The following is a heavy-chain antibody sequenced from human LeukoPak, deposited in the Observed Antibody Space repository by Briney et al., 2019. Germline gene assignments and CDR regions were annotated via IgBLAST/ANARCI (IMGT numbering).Heavy chain of an antibody. CDR1: GFTFSSYA. D-gene: IGHD6-13*01. J-gene: IGHJ4*02. V-gene: IGHV3-23*01. CDR2: ISGSGGST. Sequence: GGSLRLSCAASGFTFSSYAMSWVRQAPGKGLEWVSAISGSGGSTYYADSVKGRFTISRDNSKNTLYLQMNSLRAEDTAVYYRAKDQGSSSWDPSDYWGQGTLVTVSS. CDR3: AKDQGSSSWDPSDY.